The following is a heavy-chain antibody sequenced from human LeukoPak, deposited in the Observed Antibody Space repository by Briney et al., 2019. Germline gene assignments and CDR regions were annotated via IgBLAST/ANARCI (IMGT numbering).Heavy chain of an antibody. Sequence: GGSLRLSCAASGFTFSSYAMSWVRQAPGKGLEWVSGINYSGGHKYYADSVKGWFTISRDSSKNTLSLQMNSLTTEDTAVYYCAKDDSMTLDHFDYWGQGALVTVSS. D-gene: IGHD4-11*01. CDR1: GFTFSSYA. J-gene: IGHJ4*02. CDR2: INYSGGHK. V-gene: IGHV3-23*01. CDR3: AKDDSMTLDHFDY.